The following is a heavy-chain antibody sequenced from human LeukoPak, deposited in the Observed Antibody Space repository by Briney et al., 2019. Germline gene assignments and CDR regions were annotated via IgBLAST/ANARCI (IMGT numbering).Heavy chain of an antibody. V-gene: IGHV5-51*01. CDR3: ARRQGCSSTSCPPDS. D-gene: IGHD2-2*01. Sequence: GESLKISCRGSGYSFNTYWIGWVRQKTGKGLEGMGIIYPGDYDTRYSPSFQGQVTMSADKSINTAYLQWTSLKASDTAMYYCARRQGCSSTSCPPDSWGQGTLVTVSS. CDR1: GYSFNTYW. J-gene: IGHJ5*02. CDR2: IYPGDYDT.